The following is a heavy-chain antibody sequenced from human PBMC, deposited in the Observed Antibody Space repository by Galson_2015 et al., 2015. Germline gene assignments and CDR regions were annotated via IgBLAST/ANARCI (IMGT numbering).Heavy chain of an antibody. V-gene: IGHV4-61*02. D-gene: IGHD5-18*01. CDR3: AREYTSGYYYFDY. J-gene: IGHJ4*02. Sequence: TLSLTCTVSGDSISTSSYYWSWVRQPAGKGLEWIGRIHSNGNTDYNPSLKSRVTISVDTSKNQFSLELNPVTAADTALYYCAREYTSGYYYFDYWGQGTLVTVSS. CDR2: IHSNGNT. CDR1: GDSISTSSYY.